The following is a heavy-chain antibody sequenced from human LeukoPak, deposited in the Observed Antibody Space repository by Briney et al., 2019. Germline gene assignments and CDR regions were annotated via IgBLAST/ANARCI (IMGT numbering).Heavy chain of an antibody. J-gene: IGHJ4*02. V-gene: IGHV4-59*01. D-gene: IGHD2-2*01. CDR1: GGSISSYY. CDR2: IYYSGST. Sequence: PSETLSLTCTVSGGSISSYYWSWIRQPPGKGLEWVGYIYYSGSTNYNPSLKSRVTISVDTSKNQFSLKLSSVTAADTAVYYCARLAASSCNFDYWGQGTLVTVSS. CDR3: ARLAASSCNFDY.